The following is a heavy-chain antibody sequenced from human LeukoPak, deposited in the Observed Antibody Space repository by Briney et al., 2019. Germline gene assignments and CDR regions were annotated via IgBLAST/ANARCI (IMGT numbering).Heavy chain of an antibody. Sequence: SGPTLVKPSETLSLTCTVSGGSISSSYWSWIRQPPGKGLEWIGYIYYSGSTNYNPSLKSRVTISVDTSRNQFSLKVTPVTAADTAMYYCAKSRDGYTYYFDYWGQGNLVTVSS. D-gene: IGHD5-24*01. CDR1: GGSISSSY. V-gene: IGHV4-59*01. CDR2: IYYSGST. CDR3: AKSRDGYTYYFDY. J-gene: IGHJ4*02.